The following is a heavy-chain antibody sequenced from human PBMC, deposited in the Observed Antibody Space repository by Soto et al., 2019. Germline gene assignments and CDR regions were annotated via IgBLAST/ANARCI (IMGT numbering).Heavy chain of an antibody. CDR3: ARGMYCSGGSCYRNDYYYGMDV. D-gene: IGHD2-15*01. J-gene: IGHJ6*02. CDR2: IYHSGST. CDR1: GGSISSGGYS. V-gene: IGHV4-30-2*01. Sequence: QLQLQESGSGLVKPSQTLSLTCAVSGGSISSGGYSWSWIRQPPGKGLEWIGYIYHSGSTYYNPSLKSRVTISVDRSKNQFSLKLSSVTAADTAVYYCARGMYCSGGSCYRNDYYYGMDVWGQGTTVTVSS.